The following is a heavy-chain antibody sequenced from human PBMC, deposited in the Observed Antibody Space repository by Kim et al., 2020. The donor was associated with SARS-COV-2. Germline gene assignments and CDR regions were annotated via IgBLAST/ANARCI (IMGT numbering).Heavy chain of an antibody. D-gene: IGHD1-1*01. CDR2: IYYSGST. CDR3: ARDSLHAQAGLGIYNAMDV. Sequence: SETLSLTCSVSGGSINRGGHYWSWIRQQPGKGLEWIGYIYYSGSTSYNPSLRSRVTISVDTSKKQFSLKVNSVTAADTAVYFCARDSLHAQAGLGIYNAMDVWGQGTTVTVSS. J-gene: IGHJ6*02. CDR1: GGSINRGGHY. V-gene: IGHV4-31*03.